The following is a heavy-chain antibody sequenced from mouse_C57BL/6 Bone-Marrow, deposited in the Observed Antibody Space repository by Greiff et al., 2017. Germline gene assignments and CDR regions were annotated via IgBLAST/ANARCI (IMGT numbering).Heavy chain of an antibody. Sequence: QVQLKESGPELVKPGASVKISCKASGYAFSSSWMNWVKQRPGKGLEWIGRIYPGDGDTNYNGKFKGKATLTADKSSSTAYMQLSSLTSEDSAVYFCARSGHYGSSPGFDVWGTGTTVTVSS. CDR3: ARSGHYGSSPGFDV. J-gene: IGHJ1*03. D-gene: IGHD1-1*01. CDR2: IYPGDGDT. V-gene: IGHV1-82*01. CDR1: GYAFSSSW.